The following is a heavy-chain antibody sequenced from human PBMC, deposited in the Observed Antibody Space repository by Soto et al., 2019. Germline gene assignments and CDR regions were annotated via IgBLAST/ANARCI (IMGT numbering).Heavy chain of an antibody. J-gene: IGHJ6*03. Sequence: GESLKISCKGSGYSFTSYWIGWVRQMPGKGLDWMGIIYPGDSDTRYSPSFQGQVTISADKSIRTAYLQWSSLKASDTAMYYCARLGDYYYYYMDVWGKGTTVTVSS. D-gene: IGHD3-3*01. CDR1: GYSFTSYW. CDR3: ARLGDYYYYYMDV. CDR2: IYPGDSDT. V-gene: IGHV5-51*01.